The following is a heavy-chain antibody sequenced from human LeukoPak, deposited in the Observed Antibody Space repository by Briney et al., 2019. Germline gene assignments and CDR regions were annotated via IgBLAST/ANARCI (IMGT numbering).Heavy chain of an antibody. Sequence: GGSLRLSCAASGFTFSSYWMNWARQAPGKGLEWVASINHNGNVNYYVDSVKGRFTISRDNAKNSLYLQINSLRAEDTAVYYCARSSYSSSSSVWGQGTMVTVSS. CDR3: ARSSYSSSSSV. D-gene: IGHD6-6*01. CDR1: GFTFSSYW. CDR2: INHNGNVN. V-gene: IGHV3-7*03. J-gene: IGHJ3*01.